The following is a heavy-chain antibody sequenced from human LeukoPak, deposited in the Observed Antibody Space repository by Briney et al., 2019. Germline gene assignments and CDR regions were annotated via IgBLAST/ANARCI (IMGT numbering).Heavy chain of an antibody. CDR2: IHTNGNT. J-gene: IGHJ5*02. D-gene: IGHD6-13*01. CDR3: ASSRTAASSNWFDP. V-gene: IGHV3-53*01. Sequence: GGSLRLSCAASGFTFSSYSKNWVRQAPAKGLAWVSIIHTNGNTYYADSAEGRFTISRDNSKNTLYLQMNSLRTEDTAVYYCASSRTAASSNWFDPWGQGTLVTVSS. CDR1: GFTFSSYS.